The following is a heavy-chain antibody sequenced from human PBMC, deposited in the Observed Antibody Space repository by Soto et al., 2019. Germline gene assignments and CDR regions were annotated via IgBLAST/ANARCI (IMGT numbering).Heavy chain of an antibody. CDR2: IYYSGST. Sequence: PSETLSLTCTVSGGSISSYYWSWIRQPPGKGLEWIGYIYYSGSTNYNPSLKSRVTISVDTSKNQFSLKLSSVTAADTAVHYCASSDPNHPLDFASWGQGTRVTLSS. CDR3: ASSDPNHPLDFAS. D-gene: IGHD6-25*01. J-gene: IGHJ4*02. CDR1: GGSISSYY. V-gene: IGHV4-59*01.